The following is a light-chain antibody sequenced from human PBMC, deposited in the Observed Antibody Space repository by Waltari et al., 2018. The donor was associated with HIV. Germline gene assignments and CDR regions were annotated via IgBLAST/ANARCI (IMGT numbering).Light chain of an antibody. Sequence: NFMLTQPYSVSESPGKTVTISCTRSSGSIAINFMHWYQQRPGSAPTTVIYEDNQRPSGVPDRFSGSIDRSSNSASLTISGLETEDEADYYCQSYGDNAVIFGGGTKVTVL. V-gene: IGLV6-57*04. CDR3: QSYGDNAVI. J-gene: IGLJ2*01. CDR1: SGSIAINF. CDR2: EDN.